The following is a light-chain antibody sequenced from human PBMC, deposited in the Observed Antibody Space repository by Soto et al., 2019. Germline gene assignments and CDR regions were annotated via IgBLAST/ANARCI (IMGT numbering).Light chain of an antibody. CDR3: QQYYNWPPYT. Sequence: EVVLTQFPGTLSLSPGERATLSCRASQSVSASYLVWYQQKPGQAPRLLIYGASSRATGIPDRFSGSGSGTDFTLTISRLEPEDFAVYYCQQYYNWPPYTFGQGTKVDIK. CDR2: GAS. V-gene: IGKV3-20*01. CDR1: QSVSASY. J-gene: IGKJ2*01.